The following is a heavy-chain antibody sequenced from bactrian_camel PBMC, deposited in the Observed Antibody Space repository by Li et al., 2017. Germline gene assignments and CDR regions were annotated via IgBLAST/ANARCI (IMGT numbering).Heavy chain of an antibody. D-gene: IGHD4*01. CDR1: IDTIRRPC. Sequence: HVQLVESGGGSVQAGGSLRLSCAASIDTIRRPCMAWARQTPGQEREVVASIDGDGRTTYADAVKGLFTISRDNAKNTLVLEMHSLKPEDAAMYYCTAGWGYCDLQTDFIYWGQGTQVTVS. V-gene: IGHV3S26*01. CDR3: TAGWGYCDLQTDFIY. J-gene: IGHJ6*01. CDR2: IDGDGRT.